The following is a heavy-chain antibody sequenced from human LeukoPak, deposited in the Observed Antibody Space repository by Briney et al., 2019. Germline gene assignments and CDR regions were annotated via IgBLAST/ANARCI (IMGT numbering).Heavy chain of an antibody. D-gene: IGHD3-22*01. CDR3: ARQAVYYYDSSGYSDY. Sequence: GGSLRLSCAASGFTFSSYWMSWVRQAPGKGLEWVANIKQDGSEKYYVDSVKGRFTISRDNAKNSLYLQMNSLRAEDTAVYYCARQAVYYYDSSGYSDYWGQGTLVTVSS. CDR2: IKQDGSEK. CDR1: GFTFSSYW. V-gene: IGHV3-7*01. J-gene: IGHJ4*02.